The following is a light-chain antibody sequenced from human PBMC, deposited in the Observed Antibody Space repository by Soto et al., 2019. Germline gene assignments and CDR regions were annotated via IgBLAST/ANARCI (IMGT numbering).Light chain of an antibody. V-gene: IGKV3-15*01. CDR3: QQYTNWPPYT. CDR2: GAS. Sequence: EIVMTQSPATLSVSPGERATLSCRASQSVSSNLAWYQQKPGQAPRLLIYGASTRATGIPARFSGSGSGTELSLTISSLQSEDFAVHYCQQYTNWPPYTFGQETKLEIK. CDR1: QSVSSN. J-gene: IGKJ2*01.